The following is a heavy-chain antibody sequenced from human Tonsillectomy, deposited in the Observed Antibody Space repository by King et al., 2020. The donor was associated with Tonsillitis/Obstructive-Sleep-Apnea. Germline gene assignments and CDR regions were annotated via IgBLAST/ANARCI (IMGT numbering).Heavy chain of an antibody. Sequence: VQLVESGGGLVQPGGSLRLSCAASGFTFSSYAMTWVRQAPGKGLEWVSEISGSGGSTYYADSVKGRFTISRDNSKNTLYLQMNSRRAEDTAVYYCAKDLCHSGLTAPGYYYCMDVWGKGTTVTV. D-gene: IGHD3-10*01. CDR1: GFTFSSYA. CDR2: ISGSGGST. CDR3: AKDLCHSGLTAPGYYYCMDV. J-gene: IGHJ6*03. V-gene: IGHV3-23*04.